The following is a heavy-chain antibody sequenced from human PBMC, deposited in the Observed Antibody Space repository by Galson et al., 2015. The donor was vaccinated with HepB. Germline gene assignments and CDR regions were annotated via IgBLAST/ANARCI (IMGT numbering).Heavy chain of an antibody. CDR1: GFTFSSYG. J-gene: IGHJ1*01. V-gene: IGHV3-30*18. D-gene: IGHD6-13*01. Sequence: SLRLSCAASGFTFSSYGMHWVRQAPGKGLEWVALISYDGSKKYYADSVKGRFTISRDTSKDTLYLQMNSLRTEDTAIYYCAKEQGYSSSWAYGEYFQHWGQGTLVTVSS. CDR2: ISYDGSKK. CDR3: AKEQGYSSSWAYGEYFQH.